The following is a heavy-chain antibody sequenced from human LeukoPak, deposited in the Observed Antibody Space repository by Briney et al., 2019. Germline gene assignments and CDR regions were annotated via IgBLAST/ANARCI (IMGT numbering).Heavy chain of an antibody. CDR1: GGSTTTYY. CDR2: IHNSGST. J-gene: IGHJ5*02. V-gene: IGHV4-4*07. D-gene: IGHD2-15*01. CDR3: VREADWFDP. Sequence: SETLSLTCTVSGGSTTTYYWTRIRQSAGKGLEWIGQIHNSGSTNYSPSLKSRVTLSLDTSKNQFSLHLRSVTAADTAMYYCVREADWFDPWGQGTLVTVSS.